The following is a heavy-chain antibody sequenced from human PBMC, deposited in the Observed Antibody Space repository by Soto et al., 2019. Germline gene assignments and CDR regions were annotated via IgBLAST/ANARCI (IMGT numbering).Heavy chain of an antibody. Sequence: GASVKVSCKASGGTFGSCAISWVRQAPGQGLEWMGGIIPIFGTANYAQKFQGRVTITADESTSTAYMELSSLRSEDTAVYYCARVNVDTEWSGSGVSWGQGTLVTVSS. J-gene: IGHJ4*02. V-gene: IGHV1-69*13. CDR3: ARVNVDTEWSGSGVS. D-gene: IGHD3-10*02. CDR2: IIPIFGTA. CDR1: GGTFGSCA.